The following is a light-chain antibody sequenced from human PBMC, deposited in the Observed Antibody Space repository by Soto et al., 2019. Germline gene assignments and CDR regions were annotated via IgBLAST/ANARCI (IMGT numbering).Light chain of an antibody. CDR1: QSISSW. CDR2: KAS. V-gene: IGKV1-5*03. CDR3: QQYNSLWT. J-gene: IGKJ1*01. Sequence: DIQMTQSPSTLSASVGDRVTITCRASQSISSWLAWYQQKPGKAPKLLIYKASSLERGVPSRFSGSGSGTEFTLTISSLQPDDLATYYCQQYNSLWTFGQGTKV.